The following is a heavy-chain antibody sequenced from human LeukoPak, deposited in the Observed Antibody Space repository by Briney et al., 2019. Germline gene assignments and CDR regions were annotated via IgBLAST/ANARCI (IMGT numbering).Heavy chain of an antibody. CDR1: GFTFSSYD. V-gene: IGHV3-7*04. Sequence: GGSLRLSCAASGFTFSSYDMSWVRQAPGKGLEWVANIKQDGSEKDYVDSVKGRFTISRDNAKNSLYLQMNSLRAEDTGVYYCARGDTQSKYRQFDSWGQGSLVIVSS. J-gene: IGHJ4*02. D-gene: IGHD3-16*02. CDR2: IKQDGSEK. CDR3: ARGDTQSKYRQFDS.